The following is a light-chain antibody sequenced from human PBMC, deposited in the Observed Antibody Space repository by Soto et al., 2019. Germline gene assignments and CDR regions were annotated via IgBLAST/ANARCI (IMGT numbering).Light chain of an antibody. J-gene: IGKJ3*01. Sequence: DIQMTQSPPSLSASVGDRVIMTWRTSQSIDNYLNWYQQKPGKAPKLLIYAASTLQSGVPSRFSASGSETDFTLTISSLQPEDFATYYCQQSYTTLFTFGPGTKVDIK. CDR2: AAS. V-gene: IGKV1-39*01. CDR1: QSIDNY. CDR3: QQSYTTLFT.